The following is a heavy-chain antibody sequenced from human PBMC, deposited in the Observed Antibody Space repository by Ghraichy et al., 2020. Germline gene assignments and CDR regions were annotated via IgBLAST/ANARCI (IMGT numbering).Heavy chain of an antibody. J-gene: IGHJ3*02. CDR1: GFTFSSYS. V-gene: IGHV3-21*01. CDR3: ARAPGGGDAFDI. CDR2: ISSSSSYI. D-gene: IGHD3-16*01. Sequence: GESLNISCAASGFTFSSYSMNWVRQAPGKGLEWVSSISSSSSYIYYADSVKGRFTISRDNAKNSLYLQMNSLRAEDTAVYYCARAPGGGDAFDIWGQGTMVTVSS.